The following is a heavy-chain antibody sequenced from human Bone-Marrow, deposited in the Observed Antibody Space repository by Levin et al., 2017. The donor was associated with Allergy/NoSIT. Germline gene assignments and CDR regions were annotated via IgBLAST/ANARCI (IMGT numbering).Heavy chain of an antibody. CDR1: DFTLSNAW. CDR2: IKSKTDGGTT. CDR3: TTDRPGTGTTAY. V-gene: IGHV3-15*07. Sequence: LSLTCAAPDFTLSNAWMHWVRQAPGKGLEWVGRIKSKTDGGTTDYAAPVKGRFTILRDDSKNTLYLQMNSLKTEDTAVYYCTTDRPGTGTTAYWGQGTLVTVSS. D-gene: IGHD1-7*01. J-gene: IGHJ4*02.